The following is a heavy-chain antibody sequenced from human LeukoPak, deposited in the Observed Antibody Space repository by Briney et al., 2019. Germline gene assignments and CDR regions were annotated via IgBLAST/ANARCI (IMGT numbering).Heavy chain of an antibody. CDR3: ARETELLWFGKKYYYYYMDV. D-gene: IGHD3-10*01. CDR2: MNPNSGNT. V-gene: IGHV1-8*01. CDR1: GYTFTSYD. J-gene: IGHJ6*03. Sequence: ASVKVSCKASGYTFTSYDINWVRQATGQGLEWMGWMNPNSGNTGYAQKFQGRVTMTRNTSISTAYMELSSLRSEDTAVYYCARETELLWFGKKYYYYYMDVWGKGTTVTVSS.